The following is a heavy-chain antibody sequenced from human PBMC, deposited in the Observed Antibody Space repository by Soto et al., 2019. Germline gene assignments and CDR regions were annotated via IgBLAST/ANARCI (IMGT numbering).Heavy chain of an antibody. CDR2: IWTSGST. Sequence: QVQLQESGPGLVKPSETLSLTCNVSGDSMRKYYWSWVRQPAGKGREWIGRIWTSGSTNYNHSLKSRVTMSIDTSSKHFSLDLKSVTAADTAVYYCAGTVGAAYYFAFWGQGVRVTVSS. J-gene: IGHJ4*02. CDR3: AGTVGAAYYFAF. D-gene: IGHD3-16*01. CDR1: GDSMRKYY. V-gene: IGHV4-4*07.